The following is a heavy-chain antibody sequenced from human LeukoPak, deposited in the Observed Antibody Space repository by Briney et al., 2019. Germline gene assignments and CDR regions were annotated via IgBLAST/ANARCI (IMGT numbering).Heavy chain of an antibody. D-gene: IGHD3-22*01. CDR2: INCNSGGT. Sequence: ASVKVSCKASGYTFTGYYMHWVRQAPGQGLEWMGWINCNSGGTNYAQKFQGRVTMTRDTSISTAYMQLSRLRSDDTAVYYCVRDVLGTYYYDSSAPGGNWGQGTLVTVSS. V-gene: IGHV1-2*02. J-gene: IGHJ4*02. CDR3: VRDVLGTYYYDSSAPGGN. CDR1: GYTFTGYY.